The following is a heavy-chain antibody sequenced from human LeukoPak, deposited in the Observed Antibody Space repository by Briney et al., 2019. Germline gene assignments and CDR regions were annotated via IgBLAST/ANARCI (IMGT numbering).Heavy chain of an antibody. V-gene: IGHV3-66*04. Sequence: PGGSLRLSCAASGFTVSSNYMSWVRQAPGKVLEWVSVIYSGGSTYYADSVKGRFTISRDNSKNTLYLQMNSLRAEDTAVYYCASQSSWEQTLDYWGQGTLVTVSS. CDR1: GFTVSSNY. J-gene: IGHJ4*02. D-gene: IGHD1-26*01. CDR2: IYSGGST. CDR3: ASQSSWEQTLDY.